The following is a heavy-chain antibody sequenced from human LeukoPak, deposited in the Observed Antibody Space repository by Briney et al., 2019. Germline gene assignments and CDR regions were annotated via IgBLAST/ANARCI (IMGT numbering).Heavy chain of an antibody. Sequence: SETLSLTCTVSGGSITNYYWSWIRQPPGKGLEWIGFSYYNGNTNYNPSLKSRVTISVDTSKNQFSLNLSSVTAADTAVYFCARGCSGRTCHDYWGQGTLVTVSS. J-gene: IGHJ4*02. CDR3: ARGCSGRTCHDY. V-gene: IGHV4-59*01. D-gene: IGHD2-15*01. CDR1: GGSITNYY. CDR2: SYYNGNT.